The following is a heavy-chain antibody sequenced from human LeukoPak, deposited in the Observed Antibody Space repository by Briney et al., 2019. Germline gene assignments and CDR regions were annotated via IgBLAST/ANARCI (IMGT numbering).Heavy chain of an antibody. CDR2: IWFDGSNK. CDR1: GFTFSSYG. Sequence: GGSLRLSCTASGFTFSSYGMHWVRQAPGKGLEWVAVIWFDGSNKYYADSVNGRLTISRDNSKSKLYLQMNSLRAEDTAVYYCAKAVAATGHYYFGMDVWGQGTTVTVSS. J-gene: IGHJ6*02. V-gene: IGHV3-33*06. D-gene: IGHD6-19*01. CDR3: AKAVAATGHYYFGMDV.